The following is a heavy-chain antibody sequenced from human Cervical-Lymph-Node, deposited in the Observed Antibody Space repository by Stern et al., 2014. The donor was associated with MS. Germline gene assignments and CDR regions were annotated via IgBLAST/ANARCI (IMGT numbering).Heavy chain of an antibody. D-gene: IGHD6-6*01. CDR3: ARVARNSSSWDFDY. CDR2: ISYDGTNK. V-gene: IGHV3-30*04. CDR1: GFPFSSYA. Sequence: QVQLVESGGGVVQPGRSLRLSCAASGFPFSSYAMHWVRQAPGKGLEWVAIISYDGTNKYYADSVKGRFTISRDNSKNTLFLQMNSLRAEDTAVFYCARVARNSSSWDFDYWGQGTLVTVSS. J-gene: IGHJ4*02.